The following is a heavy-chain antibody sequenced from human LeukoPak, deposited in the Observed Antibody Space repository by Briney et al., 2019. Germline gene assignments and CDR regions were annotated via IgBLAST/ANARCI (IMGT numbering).Heavy chain of an antibody. CDR2: ICSSGEST. Sequence: GGSLRLSCAASGFTFSVAAMTWVRQAPGKGLESLSLICSSGESTYHAASVKARFTISRANSKNPLSLQMNSLRVEDTTMYFCAKDIQLSTWGLGTMVTVSS. CDR3: AKDIQLST. V-gene: IGHV3-23*01. D-gene: IGHD5-24*01. CDR1: GFTFSVAA. J-gene: IGHJ3*01.